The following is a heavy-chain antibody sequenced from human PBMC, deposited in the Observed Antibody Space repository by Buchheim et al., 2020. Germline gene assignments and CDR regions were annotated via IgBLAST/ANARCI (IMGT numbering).Heavy chain of an antibody. D-gene: IGHD6-6*01. V-gene: IGHV4-34*01. J-gene: IGHJ5*02. CDR3: ARTPSSSSFRFDP. CDR2: INHSGST. Sequence: QVQLQQWGAGLLKPSETLSLTCAVYGGSFSGYYWSWIRQPPGKGLEWIGEINHSGSTNYNPSLKSRVTMSVDTSKNQFSLKLSSVTAVDTAVYYCARTPSSSSFRFDPWGQGTL. CDR1: GGSFSGYY.